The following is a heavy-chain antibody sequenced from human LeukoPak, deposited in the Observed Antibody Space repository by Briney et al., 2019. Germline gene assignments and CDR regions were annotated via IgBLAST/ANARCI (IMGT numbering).Heavy chain of an antibody. J-gene: IGHJ3*02. D-gene: IGHD1-26*01. V-gene: IGHV3-7*01. CDR3: APEVWELQGASDI. CDR1: GFPFNSYW. CDR2: IKEDGSEK. Sequence: GGSLRLSCAASGFPFNSYWMSWVRQAPGRGLEWVANIKEDGSEKFYVDSVKGRFTISRDNAKNSLFLQMTSLRAEDTALYYCAPEVWELQGASDIWGQGTMVTVSS.